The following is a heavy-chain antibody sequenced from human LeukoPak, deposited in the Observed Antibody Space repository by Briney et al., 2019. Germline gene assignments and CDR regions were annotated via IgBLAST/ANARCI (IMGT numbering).Heavy chain of an antibody. D-gene: IGHD3-22*01. V-gene: IGHV3-23*01. CDR2: ISGSGATT. CDR3: ARDLEPYDSSGYYNY. J-gene: IGHJ4*02. Sequence: GGSLRLSCAASGFTFSSYGMSWVRQAPGKGLEWVSTISGSGATTYYADSVKGRFTISRDNSRNTLYLQMNSLRAEDTAVYYCARDLEPYDSSGYYNYWGQGTLVTVSS. CDR1: GFTFSSYG.